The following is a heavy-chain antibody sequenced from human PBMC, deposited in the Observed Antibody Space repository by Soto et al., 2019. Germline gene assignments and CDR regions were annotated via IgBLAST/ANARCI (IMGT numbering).Heavy chain of an antibody. CDR3: AKDLTEWLVSARWELLEHYYYYGMDV. Sequence: GSLRLSCAASGFTFSSYAMSWVRQAPGKGLEWVSAISGSGGSTYYADSVKGRFTISRDNSKNTLYLQMNSLRAEDTAVYYCAKDLTEWLVSARWELLEHYYYYGMDVWGHGTTVTVSS. CDR2: ISGSGGST. CDR1: GFTFSSYA. V-gene: IGHV3-23*01. D-gene: IGHD1-26*01. J-gene: IGHJ6*02.